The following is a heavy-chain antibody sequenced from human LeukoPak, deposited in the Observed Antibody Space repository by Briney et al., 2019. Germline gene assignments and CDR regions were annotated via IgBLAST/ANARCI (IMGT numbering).Heavy chain of an antibody. CDR1: GFTFSSYA. J-gene: IGHJ4*02. V-gene: IGHV3-23*01. CDR3: AKVGLVAARPNNFDF. CDR2: ISGSGGST. Sequence: PGGSLRLSCAASGFTFSSYAMSWVRQAPGKGLEWASAISGSGGSTYYADSVKGRFTISRDNSKNTLYLQMSNLRPEDTAVYYCAKVGLVAARPNNFDFWGQGTLVTVSS. D-gene: IGHD6-6*01.